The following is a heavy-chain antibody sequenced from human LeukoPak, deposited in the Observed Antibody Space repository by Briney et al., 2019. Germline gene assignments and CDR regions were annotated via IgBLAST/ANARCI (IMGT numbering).Heavy chain of an antibody. D-gene: IGHD3-10*01. J-gene: IGHJ5*02. CDR1: GPTFNIYA. Sequence: GGSLRLSCAASGPTFNIYAMTWVRQAPGKGLQWVSSIRSNAETTYYAESVKGRFTVSRDNSRNALYLQMTSLRAEDTAIYYCAVGSDCSSWGQGTLVTVSS. CDR3: AVGSDCSS. CDR2: IRSNAETT. V-gene: IGHV3-23*01.